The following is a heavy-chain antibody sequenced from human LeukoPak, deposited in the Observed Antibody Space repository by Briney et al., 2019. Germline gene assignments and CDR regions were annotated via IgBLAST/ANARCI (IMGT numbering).Heavy chain of an antibody. CDR3: ARAYCSSNSCSGASDI. D-gene: IGHD2-2*01. V-gene: IGHV3-74*01. J-gene: IGHJ3*02. Sequence: GGSLRLSCAASGFTFSSYWMHWVRQAPGKGLVWVSRISGDGNDISYAESMKGRFTISRDNAKNTAYLQMNSLRAEDTAAYYCARAYCSSNSCSGASDIWGQGTMVTVSS. CDR2: ISGDGNDI. CDR1: GFTFSSYW.